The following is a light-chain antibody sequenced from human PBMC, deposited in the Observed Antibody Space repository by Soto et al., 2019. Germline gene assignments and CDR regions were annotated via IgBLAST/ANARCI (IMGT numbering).Light chain of an antibody. CDR2: AVS. Sequence: QSVLTQPASVSGSPGQSITISCTGTSSDVGGYNFVSWYQQHPGKAPKLMIYAVSNRPSGVSNRFSGSKSGNTASLTISGLQAEDEADYYCSSYASTSPVVFGGGTKLTVL. CDR3: SSYASTSPVV. CDR1: SSDVGGYNF. V-gene: IGLV2-14*01. J-gene: IGLJ3*02.